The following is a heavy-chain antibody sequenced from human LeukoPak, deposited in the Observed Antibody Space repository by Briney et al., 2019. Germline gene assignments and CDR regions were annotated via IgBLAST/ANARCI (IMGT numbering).Heavy chain of an antibody. D-gene: IGHD3-10*01. CDR3: AKDIWFGELSLPNFDY. CDR1: GFTFDDYA. CDR2: ISWNSGSM. J-gene: IGHJ4*02. Sequence: GGSLRLSCAASGFTFDDYAMHWVRQAPGKGLEWVSGISWNSGSMDYADSVKGRFTISRDNAKNSLYLQMNSLRAEDTALYYCAKDIWFGELSLPNFDYWGQGTLVTVSS. V-gene: IGHV3-9*01.